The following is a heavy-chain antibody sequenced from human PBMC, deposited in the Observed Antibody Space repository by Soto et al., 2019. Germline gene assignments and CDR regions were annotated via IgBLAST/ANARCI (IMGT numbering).Heavy chain of an antibody. Sequence: QVQLQESGPGLVKPSQTLSLTCTVSGGSISSGGYYWSWIRQHPGKGLEWIGYIYYSGSTYYNPSLKXRXTXSXXTSKNQFSLKLSSVTAADTAVYHCARVGGINWFDPWGQGTLVTVSS. CDR2: IYYSGST. V-gene: IGHV4-31*03. CDR1: GGSISSGGYY. CDR3: ARVGGINWFDP. J-gene: IGHJ5*02. D-gene: IGHD1-20*01.